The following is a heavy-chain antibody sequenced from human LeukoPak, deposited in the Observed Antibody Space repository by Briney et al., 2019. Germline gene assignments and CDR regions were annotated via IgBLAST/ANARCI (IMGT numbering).Heavy chain of an antibody. D-gene: IGHD5-18*01. J-gene: IGHJ2*01. Sequence: ASVKVSCKVSGYTLTELSMHWVRQAPGEGLEWMGGSDPEDGETIYAQKFQGRVTLTEDTSADTAYMELSSLRSEDTAVYYCAADTAMSYWYFDLWGRDTLVTVSS. CDR1: GYTLTELS. CDR2: SDPEDGET. CDR3: AADTAMSYWYFDL. V-gene: IGHV1-24*01.